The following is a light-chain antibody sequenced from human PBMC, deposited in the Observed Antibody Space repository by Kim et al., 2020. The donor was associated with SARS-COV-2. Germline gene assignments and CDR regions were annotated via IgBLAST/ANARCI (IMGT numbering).Light chain of an antibody. Sequence: LSPGERPTLSCRASHSIGNSLAWYQQKPGQAPRLLIHDASNGATDIPARFSGSGSGTDFTLTISSLEPEDFAVYFCQQRSSWPTTFGQGTRLEIK. V-gene: IGKV3-11*01. CDR2: DAS. CDR3: QQRSSWPTT. CDR1: HSIGNS. J-gene: IGKJ5*01.